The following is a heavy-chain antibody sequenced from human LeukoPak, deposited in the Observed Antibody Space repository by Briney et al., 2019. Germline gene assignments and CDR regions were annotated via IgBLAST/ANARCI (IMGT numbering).Heavy chain of an antibody. CDR2: ISYDGSNK. CDR3: AKGSNYYDSSGYPRFYGMDV. J-gene: IGHJ6*02. Sequence: GGSLRLSCAASGFTLSSYGMHWVRQAPGKGLEWVAVISYDGSNKYYADSVKGRFTISRDNSKNTLYLQMNSLRAEDTAVDYCAKGSNYYDSSGYPRFYGMDVWGQGTTVTVSS. D-gene: IGHD3-22*01. V-gene: IGHV3-30*18. CDR1: GFTLSSYG.